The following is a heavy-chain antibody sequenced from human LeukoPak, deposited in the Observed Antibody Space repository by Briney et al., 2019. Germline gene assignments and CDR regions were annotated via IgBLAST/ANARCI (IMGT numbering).Heavy chain of an antibody. D-gene: IGHD2-8*01. CDR3: AKQSYARFLGE. CDR2: TNSGGTST. Sequence: GGSLRLSCATSGFPFSDFSMSWVRQAPGKGLEWISTTNSGGTSTYYAESVKGRFTISRDNSKNTLYLQMSSLRVEDTAVYYCAKQSYARFLGEGGPGTLVSVSS. V-gene: IGHV3-23*01. J-gene: IGHJ4*02. CDR1: GFPFSDFS.